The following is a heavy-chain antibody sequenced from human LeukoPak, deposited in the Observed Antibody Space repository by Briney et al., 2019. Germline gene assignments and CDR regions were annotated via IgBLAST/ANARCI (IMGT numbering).Heavy chain of an antibody. CDR3: ARVSRGNSVGGDY. CDR2: INHSGST. J-gene: IGHJ4*02. Sequence: SETLSLTCAVYGGSFSGYYWSWIRQPPGKGLEWIGEINHSGSTNYNPSLKSRVTISVDTSKNQFSLKLSSVTAADTAMYYCARVSRGNSVGGDYWGQGTLVTVSS. CDR1: GGSFSGYY. D-gene: IGHD4-23*01. V-gene: IGHV4-34*01.